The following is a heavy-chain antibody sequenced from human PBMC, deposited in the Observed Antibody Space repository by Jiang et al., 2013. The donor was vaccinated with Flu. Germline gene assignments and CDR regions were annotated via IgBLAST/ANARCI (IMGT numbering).Heavy chain of an antibody. V-gene: IGHV1-3*01. J-gene: IGHJ4*02. CDR2: INVNKGDT. D-gene: IGHD2-15*01. CDR3: VRDYCSGGRCYVGY. CDR1: GYTFTTYA. Sequence: GAEVKKPGASVKVSCKASGYTFTTYAMHWVRQAPGQGLEWLGWINVNKGDTKYSQKFQARVTITRDTSASTAYMELSSLRSEDTAVYYCVRDYCSGGRCYVGYWGQGTLVTVSS.